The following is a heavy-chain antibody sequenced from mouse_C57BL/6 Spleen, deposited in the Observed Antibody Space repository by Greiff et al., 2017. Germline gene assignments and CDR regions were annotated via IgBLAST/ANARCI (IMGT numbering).Heavy chain of an antibody. CDR1: GYTFTDYY. J-gene: IGHJ1*03. V-gene: IGHV1-26*01. D-gene: IGHD1-1*01. CDR3: ARSNLYGSSYSYWYFDV. Sequence: EVQLQQSGPELVKPGASVKISCKASGYTFTDYYMNWVKQSHGKSLEWIGDINPNNGGTSYNQKFKGKATLTVDKSSSTAYMELRSLTSEDSAVYYCARSNLYGSSYSYWYFDVWGTGTTVTVSS. CDR2: INPNNGGT.